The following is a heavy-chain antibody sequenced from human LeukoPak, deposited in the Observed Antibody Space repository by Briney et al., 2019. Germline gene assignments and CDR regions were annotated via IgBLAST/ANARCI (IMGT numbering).Heavy chain of an antibody. CDR3: ARDGSIHIVVVPAAAFSGNWFDP. Sequence: PGRSLRLSCAASGFTFSSYAMHWVRQAPGKGLEWVAVISYDGSNKYYADSVKGRFTISRDNSKNTLYLQMNSLRAEDTAVYYCARDGSIHIVVVPAAAFSGNWFDPWGQGTLVTVSS. J-gene: IGHJ5*02. CDR1: GFTFSSYA. D-gene: IGHD2-2*01. V-gene: IGHV3-30*01. CDR2: ISYDGSNK.